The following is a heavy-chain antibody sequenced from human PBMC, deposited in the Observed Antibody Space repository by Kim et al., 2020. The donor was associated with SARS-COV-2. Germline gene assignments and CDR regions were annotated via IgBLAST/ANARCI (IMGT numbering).Heavy chain of an antibody. D-gene: IGHD3-3*01. CDR3: AREGNYDFWSGYYLGYFDY. J-gene: IGHJ4*02. V-gene: IGHV1-46*01. CDR1: GYTFTSYY. Sequence: ASVKVSCKASGYTFTSYYMHWVRQAPGQGLEWMGIINPSGGSTSYAQKFQGRVTMTRDTSTSTVYMELSSLRSEDTAVYYCAREGNYDFWSGYYLGYFDYWGQGTLVTVSS. CDR2: INPSGGST.